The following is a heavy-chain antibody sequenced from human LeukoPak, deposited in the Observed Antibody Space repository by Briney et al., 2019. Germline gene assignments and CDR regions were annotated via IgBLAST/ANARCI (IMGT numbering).Heavy chain of an antibody. CDR3: AGGQLLNDGMDV. CDR1: GFTFSSYW. J-gene: IGHJ6*02. CDR2: INSDGSST. V-gene: IGHV3-74*01. D-gene: IGHD2-2*01. Sequence: GGPLRLSCAASGFTFSSYWMHWVRQAPGKGLVWVSRINSDGSSTSYADSVKGRFTISRDNAKNTLYLQMNSLRAEDTAVYYCAGGQLLNDGMDVWGQGTTVTVSS.